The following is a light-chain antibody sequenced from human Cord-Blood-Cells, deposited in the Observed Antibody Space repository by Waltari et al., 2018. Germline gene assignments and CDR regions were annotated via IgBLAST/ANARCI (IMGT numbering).Light chain of an antibody. CDR3: QQYNNWPRT. Sequence: EIVMSQPPATLSVSQGERATLSCRDSQSVSSNLAWYQQKPGQAPRLLIYGASTRATGSPARFSGSGSGTEFTLTISSLQSEYCAVYYCQQYNNWPRTFGQGTKVEIK. V-gene: IGKV3-15*01. J-gene: IGKJ1*01. CDR1: QSVSSN. CDR2: GAS.